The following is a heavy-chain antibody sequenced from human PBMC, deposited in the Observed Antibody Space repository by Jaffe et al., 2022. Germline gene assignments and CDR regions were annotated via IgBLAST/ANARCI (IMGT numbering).Heavy chain of an antibody. V-gene: IGHV4-38-2*01. CDR1: GYSISSGYY. J-gene: IGHJ4*02. CDR3: ATQQSEGGDY. CDR2: IYHSGST. Sequence: QVQLQESGPGLVKPSETLSLTCAVSGYSISSGYYWGWIRQPPGKGLEWIGSIYHSGSTYYNPSLKSRVTISVDTSKNQFSLKLSSVTAADTAVYYCATQQSEGGDYWGQGTLVTVSS. D-gene: IGHD3-16*01.